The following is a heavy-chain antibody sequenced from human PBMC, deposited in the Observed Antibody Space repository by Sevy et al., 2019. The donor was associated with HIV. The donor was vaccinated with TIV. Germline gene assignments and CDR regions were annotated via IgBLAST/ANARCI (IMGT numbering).Heavy chain of an antibody. CDR3: ARDLKYSQALISGDD. CDR1: GFTFSSYS. J-gene: IGHJ4*02. V-gene: IGHV3-21*01. CDR2: ISSSSSYI. D-gene: IGHD6-6*01. Sequence: GGSLRLSCAASGFTFSSYSMNWVRQAPGKGLEWVSSISSSSSYIYYADSVKGRFTISRDNAKNSLYLQMNSLRAEDTAVYYCARDLKYSQALISGDDWGQGTLVTVSS.